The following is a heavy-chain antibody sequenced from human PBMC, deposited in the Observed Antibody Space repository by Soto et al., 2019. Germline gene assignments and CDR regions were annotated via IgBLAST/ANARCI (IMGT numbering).Heavy chain of an antibody. J-gene: IGHJ4*03. CDR2: IWFDGNKR. V-gene: IGHV3-33*01. Sequence: QVQLVESGGGVVQPGRSLRLSCAASGFSFSSYGMHWVRQAPGKGLEWVAVIWFDGNKRYYAESVKGRFTVSRDNSKNTLYLKMTSLRVEDTAVYYCARDSCGVTNCYGYFDFWGQGSLVTVSS. CDR1: GFSFSSYG. CDR3: ARDSCGVTNCYGYFDF. D-gene: IGHD2-2*01.